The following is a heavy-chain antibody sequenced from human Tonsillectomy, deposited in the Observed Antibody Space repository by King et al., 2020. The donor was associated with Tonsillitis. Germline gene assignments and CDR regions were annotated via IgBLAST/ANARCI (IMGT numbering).Heavy chain of an antibody. D-gene: IGHD2/OR15-2a*01. CDR3: AREYGNSFDY. CDR2: LYFRGSI. CDR1: GDSISSGYY. Sequence: QLQESGPGLVKPSETLSLTCGVSGDSISSGYYWGWIRQPPGKGLEWIGSLYFRGSIYYNPSLKSRVSMSLDTSKNQFSLKLTSVAAADMAVYYCAREYGNSFDYWGQGILVTVSS. V-gene: IGHV4-38-2*02. J-gene: IGHJ4*02.